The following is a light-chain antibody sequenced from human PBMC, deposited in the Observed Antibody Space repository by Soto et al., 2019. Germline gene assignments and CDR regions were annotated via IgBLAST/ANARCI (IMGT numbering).Light chain of an antibody. CDR3: QKYHGAHRA. CDR1: QGITYY. J-gene: IGKJ1*01. V-gene: IGKV1-27*01. CDR2: AAS. Sequence: DIQMTQSPSSLSASVGDRVTITCRAIQGITYYLAWYQQRPGKVPKLLLYAASTLQSGVPSRFSSSGSGTDFTLTISSLQPEDVATYYWQKYHGAHRAFGPGTKVEIK.